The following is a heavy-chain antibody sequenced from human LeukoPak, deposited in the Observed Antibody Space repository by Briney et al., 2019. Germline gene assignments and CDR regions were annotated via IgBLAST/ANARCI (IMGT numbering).Heavy chain of an antibody. V-gene: IGHV3-30*04. Sequence: PSGGSLRLSCAASGFTFSSYAMHWVRQAPGKGLEWVAVISYDGSNKYYADSVKGRFTISRDNSKNTLYLQMNSLRAEDTAVYYCARDPSITMIVAVSLYYFDYWGQGTLVTVSS. D-gene: IGHD3-22*01. CDR3: ARDPSITMIVAVSLYYFDY. CDR2: ISYDGSNK. CDR1: GFTFSSYA. J-gene: IGHJ4*02.